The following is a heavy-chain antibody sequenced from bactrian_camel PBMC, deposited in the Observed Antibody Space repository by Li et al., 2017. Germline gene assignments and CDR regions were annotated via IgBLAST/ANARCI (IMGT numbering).Heavy chain of an antibody. Sequence: VQLVESGGDSVQAGGSLRLSCEGSGFSYSVYFFAWFRQAPGKEREAVALIEADGDTNYAASVKGRFTISKDNGKNILYLQMNSLKPEDSAMYHCVARPLGITGDYCPHLGFTDYTYWGRGTQVTVS. J-gene: IGHJ4*01. CDR3: VARPLGITGDYCPHLGFTDYTY. CDR2: IEADGDT. CDR1: GFSYSVYF. V-gene: IGHV3S53*01. D-gene: IGHD7*01.